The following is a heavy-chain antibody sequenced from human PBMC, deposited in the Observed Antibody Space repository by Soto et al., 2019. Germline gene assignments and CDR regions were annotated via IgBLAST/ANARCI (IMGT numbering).Heavy chain of an antibody. V-gene: IGHV4-39*02. CDR1: GGSITSSEYY. J-gene: IGHJ6*02. Sequence: SETLSLTCTVSGGSITSSEYYWAWIRQPPGKGLQFVGTIYYSGSSYSNPSLKSRLSMSVDTSKNQFSLTMKSVTAADTAVYYCASDYGGTTAYYYYGMDVWGQGTTVTVSS. D-gene: IGHD1-1*01. CDR2: IYYSGSS. CDR3: ASDYGGTTAYYYYGMDV.